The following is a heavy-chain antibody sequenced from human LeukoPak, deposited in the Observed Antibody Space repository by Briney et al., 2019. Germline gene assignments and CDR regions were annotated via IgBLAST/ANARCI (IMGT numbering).Heavy chain of an antibody. CDR1: GGSISSYY. V-gene: IGHV4-4*07. CDR3: ARGGDIVVVSAAIDYYYYYYMDV. D-gene: IGHD2-2*01. J-gene: IGHJ6*03. CDR2: IYTSGST. Sequence: SETLSLTCTVSGGSISSYYWSWIRQPAGKGLEWIGRIYTSGSTNYNPSLKSRVTISVDTSKNQFSLKLSSVTAADTAVYYCARGGDIVVVSAAIDYYYYYYMDVWGKGTTVTVSS.